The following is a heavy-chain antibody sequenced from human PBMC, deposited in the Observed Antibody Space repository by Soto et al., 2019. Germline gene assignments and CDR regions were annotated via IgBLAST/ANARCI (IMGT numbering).Heavy chain of an antibody. CDR2: ISDSGSKT. CDR3: VKKKGTRDGDLHDCFDS. CDR1: GFAFSTYA. V-gene: IGHV3-23*01. Sequence: EVQLLESGGGLAQPGESLGLSCAASGFAFSTYAMNWVRQIPGKGLEWVASISDSGSKTYYADSVKGRVTIYRDNSMNTVSLQMDNLRAEDTAIDYGVKKKGTRDGDLHDCFDSWGQGTLVTVSS. D-gene: IGHD4-17*01. J-gene: IGHJ4*02.